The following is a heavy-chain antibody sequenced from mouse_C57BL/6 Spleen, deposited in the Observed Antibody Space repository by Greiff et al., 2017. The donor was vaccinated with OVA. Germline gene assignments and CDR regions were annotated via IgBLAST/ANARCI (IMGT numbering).Heavy chain of an antibody. D-gene: IGHD1-1*01. CDR2: ISSGGDYT. CDR3: TRDQGDYYGSSPGFAY. Sequence: EVKLVESGEGLVKPGGSLKLSCAASGFTFSSYAMSWVRQTPEKRLEWVAYISSGGDYTYYADTVKGRYTISRDNARNTLYLQMSSLKSEDTAMYYCTRDQGDYYGSSPGFAYWGQGTLVTVSA. CDR1: GFTFSSYA. J-gene: IGHJ3*01. V-gene: IGHV5-9-1*02.